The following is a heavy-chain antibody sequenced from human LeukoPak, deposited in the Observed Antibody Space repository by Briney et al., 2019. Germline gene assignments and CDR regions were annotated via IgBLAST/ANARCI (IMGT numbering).Heavy chain of an antibody. D-gene: IGHD2-2*01. CDR3: ARDYIVVVPAAMHYYYYGMDV. CDR2: IYYSGST. Sequence: SETLSLTCTVSGGSISSYYWSWIRQPPGKGLEWIGYIYYSGSTNYNPSLKSRVTISVDTSKNQFSLKLSSVTAADTAVYYCARDYIVVVPAAMHYYYYGMDVWAKGPRSPSP. V-gene: IGHV4-59*01. CDR1: GGSISSYY. J-gene: IGHJ6*02.